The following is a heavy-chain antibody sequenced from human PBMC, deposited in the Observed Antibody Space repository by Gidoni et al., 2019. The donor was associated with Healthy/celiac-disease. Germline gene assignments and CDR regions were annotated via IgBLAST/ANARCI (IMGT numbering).Heavy chain of an antibody. CDR1: GFTFSSYA. D-gene: IGHD3-10*01. CDR3: AKGGYGSGSYYWIDY. Sequence: EVQLLESGGGLVQPGGSLRLSCAAAGFTFSSYAMSWVRQAPGKGLEWVSAISGSGGSTYYADSVKGRFTISRDNSKNTLYLQMNSLRAEDTAVYYCAKGGYGSGSYYWIDYWGQGTLVTVSS. CDR2: ISGSGGST. J-gene: IGHJ4*02. V-gene: IGHV3-23*01.